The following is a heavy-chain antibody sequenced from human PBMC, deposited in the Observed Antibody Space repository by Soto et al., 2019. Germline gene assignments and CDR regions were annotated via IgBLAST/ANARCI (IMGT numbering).Heavy chain of an antibody. V-gene: IGHV3-23*01. CDR3: AKGKGVGATPDGANC. CDR1: GFTFSRYG. CDR2: VRSDGDTT. Sequence: EVQVLESGGGLVQPGGSLRLSCAASGFTFSRYGMNWVRQAPGKGLEWVSGVRSDGDTTYNADSVKGRFTVSRDNFKNTVYLQMNSLRVEDTAVYYCAKGKGVGATPDGANCWGQGTLVTVSS. D-gene: IGHD1-26*01. J-gene: IGHJ4*02.